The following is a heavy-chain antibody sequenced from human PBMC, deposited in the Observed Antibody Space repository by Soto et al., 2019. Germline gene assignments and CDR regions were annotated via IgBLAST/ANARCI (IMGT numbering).Heavy chain of an antibody. J-gene: IGHJ4*02. CDR3: ARVVGSGYSDY. D-gene: IGHD3-22*01. CDR1: GGSISNYY. Sequence: QVQLQESGPGLVKPSETLSLICTVSGGSISNYYWSWIRQPPGKGLEWIGYVHSSGITKYNPPLKSRVTISVDTSKNQFALGLSSVTAADTAVYYCARVVGSGYSDYWGQGALVTVS. V-gene: IGHV4-59*01. CDR2: VHSSGIT.